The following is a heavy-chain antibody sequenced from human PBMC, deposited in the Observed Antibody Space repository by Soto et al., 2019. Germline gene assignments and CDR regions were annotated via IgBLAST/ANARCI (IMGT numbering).Heavy chain of an antibody. Sequence: GSLRLSCAASVFTFSSYAMSWVRQAPGKGLEWVSAISGSGGSTYYADSVKGRFTISRDNSKNTLYLQINSLRAEDTAVYYCANLPAAPYYYYYGMDVWGQGTKVTVYS. V-gene: IGHV3-23*01. CDR1: VFTFSSYA. CDR3: ANLPAAPYYYYYGMDV. J-gene: IGHJ6*02. CDR2: ISGSGGST. D-gene: IGHD2-2*01.